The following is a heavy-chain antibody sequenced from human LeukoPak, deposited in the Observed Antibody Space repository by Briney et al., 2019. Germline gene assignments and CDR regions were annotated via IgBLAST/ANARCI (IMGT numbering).Heavy chain of an antibody. Sequence: PGGSLRLSCAASGCTFSSYGMHWVRQAPGKGLEWVVFIRYDGSNKYYADSVKGRFTISRDNSKNTLYLQMNSLRVEDTAVYYCVREAYYGSASDYNDAFEIWGQGTMVTVSS. V-gene: IGHV3-30*02. CDR2: IRYDGSNK. J-gene: IGHJ3*02. CDR3: VREAYYGSASDYNDAFEI. CDR1: GCTFSSYG. D-gene: IGHD3-10*01.